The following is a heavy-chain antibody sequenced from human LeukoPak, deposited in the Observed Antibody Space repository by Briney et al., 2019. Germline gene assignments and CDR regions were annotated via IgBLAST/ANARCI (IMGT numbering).Heavy chain of an antibody. Sequence: ASVKVSCTASGYTFTSYDINWVRQATGQGLEWMGWMNPNSGNTGYAQKFQGRVTMTRNTSISTAYMELSSLRSEDTAVYYCARVDEQQLVQLDSFGMDVWGQGTTVTVSS. V-gene: IGHV1-8*01. CDR2: MNPNSGNT. J-gene: IGHJ6*02. D-gene: IGHD6-13*01. CDR3: ARVDEQQLVQLDSFGMDV. CDR1: GYTFTSYD.